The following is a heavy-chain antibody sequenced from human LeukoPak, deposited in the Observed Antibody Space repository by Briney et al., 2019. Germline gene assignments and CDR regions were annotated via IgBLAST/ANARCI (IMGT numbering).Heavy chain of an antibody. D-gene: IGHD3-22*01. Sequence: SETLSLTCAVYGGSFSGYYWSWIRQPPGKGLEWIGEINHSGSTNYNPSLKSRVTISVDTSKNQFSLKLSSVTAADTAVYYCARGAKYYYDSSGLPWFDPWGQGTLVTVSS. J-gene: IGHJ5*02. CDR3: ARGAKYYYDSSGLPWFDP. CDR1: GGSFSGYY. CDR2: INHSGST. V-gene: IGHV4-34*01.